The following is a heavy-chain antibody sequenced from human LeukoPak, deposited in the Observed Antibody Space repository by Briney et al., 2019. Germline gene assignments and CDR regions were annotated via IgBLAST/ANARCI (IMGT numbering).Heavy chain of an antibody. D-gene: IGHD5-12*01. CDR3: ARPGRGRYSGYDWFPYYFDY. Sequence: SVKVSCKASGGTFSSYAISWVRQAPGQGLEWMGGIIPIFGTANYAQKFQGRVTITADEYTSTAYMELSSLRSEDTAVYYCARPGRGRYSGYDWFPYYFDYWGQGTLVTVSS. CDR2: IIPIFGTA. V-gene: IGHV1-69*01. CDR1: GGTFSSYA. J-gene: IGHJ4*02.